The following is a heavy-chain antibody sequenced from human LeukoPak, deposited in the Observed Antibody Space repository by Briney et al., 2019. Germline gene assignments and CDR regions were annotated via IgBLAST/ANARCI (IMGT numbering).Heavy chain of an antibody. V-gene: IGHV4-59*12. CDR3: ARPYCSAGNCYSNFDS. CDR2: IYYSGST. J-gene: IGHJ4*02. D-gene: IGHD2-15*01. CDR1: GGSNSSYY. Sequence: SETLSLTCTVSGGSNSSYYWSWIRQPPGKGLEWIGYIYYSGSTNYNPSLKSRVTISVDTSKNQFSLKLSSVTAADTAVYYCARPYCSAGNCYSNFDSWGQGTLVTVSS.